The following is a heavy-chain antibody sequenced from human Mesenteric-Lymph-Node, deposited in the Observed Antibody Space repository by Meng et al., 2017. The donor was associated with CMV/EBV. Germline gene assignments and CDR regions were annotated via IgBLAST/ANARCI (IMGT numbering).Heavy chain of an antibody. J-gene: IGHJ4*02. CDR1: GYTFTIYA. CDR2: INTNTGNP. Sequence: GYTFTIYAMNWVRQAPGQGLEWMGWINTNTGNPTYAQGFTGRFVFSLGTSVSTAYLQINSLKAEDTAVYYCARGDPQQIGWASYFDYWGQGTLVTVSS. D-gene: IGHD3-16*01. CDR3: ARGDPQQIGWASYFDY. V-gene: IGHV7-4-1*02.